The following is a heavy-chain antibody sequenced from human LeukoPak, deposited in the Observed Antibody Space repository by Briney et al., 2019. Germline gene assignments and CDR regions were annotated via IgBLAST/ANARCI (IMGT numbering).Heavy chain of an antibody. J-gene: IGHJ4*02. Sequence: SETLSLTCTVSGGSISSYYWSWIRQPPGKGLEWIGYIHYSGGITYYNPSLKSRVTISVDTSKNQFSLSLSSVTAADTAVYYCARHRERGGTYFNYWGQGTLVTVSS. V-gene: IGHV4-59*08. D-gene: IGHD1-26*01. CDR2: IHYSGGIT. CDR3: ARHRERGGTYFNY. CDR1: GGSISSYY.